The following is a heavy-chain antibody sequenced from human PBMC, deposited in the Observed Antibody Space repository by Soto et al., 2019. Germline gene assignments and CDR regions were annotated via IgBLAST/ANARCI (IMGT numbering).Heavy chain of an antibody. J-gene: IGHJ4*02. V-gene: IGHV1-46*01. CDR3: ARSPLLGWLQSSPFDY. D-gene: IGHD3-16*01. CDR1: GYTFTTYY. CDR2: VNHRGGSA. Sequence: QVQLVQSGAEGKKPGASVKVSCKASGYTFTTYYILWVRQAPGQGLEWIGVVNHRGGSATDTQNFKDRVTMPRDPSTSTVTRELGSLTTDDTALYHGARSPLLGWLQSSPFDYWGLGALPTVSS.